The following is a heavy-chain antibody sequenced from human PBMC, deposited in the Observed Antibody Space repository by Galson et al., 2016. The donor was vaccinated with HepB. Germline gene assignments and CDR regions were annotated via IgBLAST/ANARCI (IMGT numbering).Heavy chain of an antibody. CDR3: ARDPTRAGFLNDY. D-gene: IGHD2/OR15-2a*01. CDR2: IVPFFGTT. CDR1: GGTFNTYS. Sequence: SVKVSCKASGGTFNTYSFTWVRQAPGQGLEWVGGIVPFFGTTNYAQKFQGRVTITADESTSTAYMELTSLRYEDTAVYYCARDPTRAGFLNDYWGQGTLVTVSS. V-gene: IGHV1-69*13. J-gene: IGHJ4*02.